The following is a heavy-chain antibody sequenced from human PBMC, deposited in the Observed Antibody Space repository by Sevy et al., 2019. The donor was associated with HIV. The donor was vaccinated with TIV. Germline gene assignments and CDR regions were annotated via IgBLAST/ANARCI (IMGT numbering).Heavy chain of an antibody. Sequence: ASVKVSCKASGYTFTAYHITWVRQAPGQGLEWMGWITPYNGDTDYARSIQGRVTMTTDTSRRTAYLELRSLKFDDTGMYYCARGRAKNVGGYYFDHWGQGALVTVSS. CDR3: ARGRAKNVGGYYFDH. CDR2: ITPYNGDT. D-gene: IGHD6-25*01. J-gene: IGHJ4*02. CDR1: GYTFTAYH. V-gene: IGHV1-18*01.